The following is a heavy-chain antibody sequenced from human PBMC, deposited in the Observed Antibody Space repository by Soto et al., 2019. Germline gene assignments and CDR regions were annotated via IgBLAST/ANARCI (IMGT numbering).Heavy chain of an antibody. CDR3: AKDFLLSIAAADYYRLAF. D-gene: IGHD6-13*01. V-gene: IGHV3-43*01. J-gene: IGHJ6*02. Sequence: PGGSLRLSCAASGFTFDDYTMHWVRQAPGKGLEWVSLISWDGGSTYYADSVKGRFTISRDNSKNSLYLQMNSLRTEDTALYYCAKDFLLSIAAADYYRLAFCGQGSTVTVSS. CDR2: ISWDGGST. CDR1: GFTFDDYT.